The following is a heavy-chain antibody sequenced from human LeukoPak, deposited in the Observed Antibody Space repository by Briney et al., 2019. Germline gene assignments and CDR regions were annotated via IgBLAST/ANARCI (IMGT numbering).Heavy chain of an antibody. Sequence: PGGSLRLSCAASEFTFSSYSMNWVRQAPGKGLEWVSYISSSSSTIYYAGSVKGRFTISRDNAKNSLYLQMNSLRAEDTAVYYCTRVSMTCRSDNWFDPWGQGTLVTVSS. J-gene: IGHJ5*02. CDR1: EFTFSSYS. CDR3: TRVSMTCRSDNWFDP. CDR2: ISSSSSTI. D-gene: IGHD2/OR15-2a*01. V-gene: IGHV3-48*01.